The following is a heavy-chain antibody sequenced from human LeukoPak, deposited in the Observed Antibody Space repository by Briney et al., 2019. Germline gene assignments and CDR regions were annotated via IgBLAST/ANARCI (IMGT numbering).Heavy chain of an antibody. V-gene: IGHV4-4*07. CDR2: IYTSGST. D-gene: IGHD6-13*01. Sequence: PSETLSLTCTVSGGSISSYYWSWIRQPAGKGLDWIGRIYTSGSTNYNPSLKSRVTMSVDTSKNQFSLKLSSVTAADTAVYYCARDVASSSWYNNNWFDPWGQGTLVTVSS. J-gene: IGHJ5*02. CDR3: ARDVASSSWYNNNWFDP. CDR1: GGSISSYY.